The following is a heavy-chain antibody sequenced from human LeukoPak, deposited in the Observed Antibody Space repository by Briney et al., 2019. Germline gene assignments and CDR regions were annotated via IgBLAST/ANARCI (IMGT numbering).Heavy chain of an antibody. V-gene: IGHV3-74*01. CDR3: ARHLNYYLDY. CDR2: ISSDGSIT. J-gene: IGHJ4*02. Sequence: GGSLRLSCAASGFTFSTYWMHWVRQAPGKGLVWVSRISSDGSITSYADSVKGRFTISRDNAKNALYLQMNSLRAEDTAVYYCARHLNYYLDYWGQGTLVTVHS. CDR1: GFTFSTYW. D-gene: IGHD3-10*01.